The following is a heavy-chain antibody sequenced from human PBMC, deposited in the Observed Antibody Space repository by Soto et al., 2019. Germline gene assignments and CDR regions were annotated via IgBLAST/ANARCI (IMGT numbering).Heavy chain of an antibody. J-gene: IGHJ4*02. Sequence: QEQLVQSGPEVKKPGSSVKVSCKDSGGLFSSFAISWVRQAPGQGLEWVGGIIPVFGKTNYAEKFQGSVTTTADESTNKAYMELRSLISGDTAMYYCARGGGPYVWFNEFWGQGTLVTVSS. V-gene: IGHV1-69*01. CDR1: GGLFSSFA. D-gene: IGHD3-16*01. CDR2: IIPVFGKT. CDR3: ARGGGPYVWFNEF.